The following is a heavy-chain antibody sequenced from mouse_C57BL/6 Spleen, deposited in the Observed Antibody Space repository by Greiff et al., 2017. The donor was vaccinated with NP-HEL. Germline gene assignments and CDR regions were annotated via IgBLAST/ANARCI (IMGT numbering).Heavy chain of an antibody. D-gene: IGHD2-4*01. CDR2: INPSSGYT. V-gene: IGHV1-4*01. CDR3: ARNDYDRFAY. Sequence: VQLQQSGAELARPGASVKMSCKASGYTFTSYTMHWVKQRPGQGLEWIGYINPSSGYTKYNQKFKDKATLTADKSSSTAYMQLSNLTSEDSAVYYCARNDYDRFAYWGQGTLVTVSA. J-gene: IGHJ3*01. CDR1: GYTFTSYT.